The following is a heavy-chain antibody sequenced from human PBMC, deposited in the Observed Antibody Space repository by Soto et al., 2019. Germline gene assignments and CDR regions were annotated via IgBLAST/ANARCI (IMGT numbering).Heavy chain of an antibody. V-gene: IGHV3-30*03. D-gene: IGHD3-22*01. J-gene: IGHJ4*02. CDR3: ARPLEDSYYYDSSGYYLAY. Sequence: GGSLRLSCAASGFTFSSYGMHWVRQAPGKGLEWVAVISYDGSNKYYADSVKGRFTISRDNSKNTLYLQMNSLRAEDTAVYYCARPLEDSYYYDSSGYYLAYWGQGTLVTVSS. CDR2: ISYDGSNK. CDR1: GFTFSSYG.